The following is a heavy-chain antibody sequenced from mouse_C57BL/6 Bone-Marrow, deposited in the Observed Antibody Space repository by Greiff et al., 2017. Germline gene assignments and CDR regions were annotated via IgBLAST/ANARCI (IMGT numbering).Heavy chain of an antibody. V-gene: IGHV5-4*03. D-gene: IGHD4-1*01. CDR2: ISDGGSYT. J-gene: IGHJ3*01. CDR1: GFTFSSYA. Sequence: EVKVVESGGGLVKPGGSLKLSCAASGFTFSSYAMSWVRQTPEKRLEWVATISDGGSYTYYPDNVKGRFTISRDNAKNNLYLQMSHLKSEDTAMYYCASELGRGFAYWGQGTLVTVSA. CDR3: ASELGRGFAY.